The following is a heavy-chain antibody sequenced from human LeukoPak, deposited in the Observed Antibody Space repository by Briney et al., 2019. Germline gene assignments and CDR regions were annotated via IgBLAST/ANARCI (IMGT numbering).Heavy chain of an antibody. D-gene: IGHD3-9*01. V-gene: IGHV3-48*01. CDR1: GFTFSSYS. Sequence: GGSLRLSCAASGFTFSSYSMNWVRQAPGKGLEWVSYISSSSSTIYYADSVKGRFTISRDNAKNSLYLQMNSLRAEDTAVYYCARVRYFDWLSMGWFDPWGQGTLVTVSS. CDR2: ISSSSSTI. CDR3: ARVRYFDWLSMGWFDP. J-gene: IGHJ5*02.